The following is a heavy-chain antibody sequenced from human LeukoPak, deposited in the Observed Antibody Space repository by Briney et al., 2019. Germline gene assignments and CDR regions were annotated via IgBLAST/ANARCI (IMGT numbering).Heavy chain of an antibody. Sequence: GGSLRLSCAASGFTFSSYAMSWDRQAPGKGLEWVSAISGSGGSTYYADSVKGRFTISRDNSKNTLYLQMNSLRAEDTAVYYCAMSLDYYDSSGYYDYWGQGTLVTVSS. CDR2: ISGSGGST. D-gene: IGHD3-22*01. J-gene: IGHJ4*02. V-gene: IGHV3-23*01. CDR3: AMSLDYYDSSGYYDY. CDR1: GFTFSSYA.